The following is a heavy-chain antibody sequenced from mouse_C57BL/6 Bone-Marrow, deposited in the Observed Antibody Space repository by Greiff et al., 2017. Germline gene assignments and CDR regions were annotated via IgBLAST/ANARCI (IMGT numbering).Heavy chain of an antibody. Sequence: EVHLVESGGDLVKPGGSLKLSCAASGFTFSSYGMSWVRQTPDKRLEWVATISSGGSYTYYPDSVKGRFTISRDNAKNTLYLQMCSLKAEDTAMYYCASPYSYGSSYYAMDYWGQGTSVTVSS. D-gene: IGHD1-1*01. V-gene: IGHV5-6*01. CDR3: ASPYSYGSSYYAMDY. CDR1: GFTFSSYG. J-gene: IGHJ4*01. CDR2: ISSGGSYT.